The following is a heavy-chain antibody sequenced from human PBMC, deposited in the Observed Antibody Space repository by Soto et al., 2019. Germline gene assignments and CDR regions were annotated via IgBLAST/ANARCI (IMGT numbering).Heavy chain of an antibody. CDR1: RFSFSYYE. CDR3: ARDLRHSRLPGLDV. D-gene: IGHD2-15*01. V-gene: IGHV3-48*03. J-gene: IGHJ6*02. CDR2: ISSGGSVA. Sequence: GGSLRLSCSASRFSFSYYEMIWGRQAPGKGLEWVSYISSGGSVAYYADSAKGRFTISRDNAKNTLYLQMNGLRSEDTAVYYCARDLRHSRLPGLDVWGQGTTVTVSS.